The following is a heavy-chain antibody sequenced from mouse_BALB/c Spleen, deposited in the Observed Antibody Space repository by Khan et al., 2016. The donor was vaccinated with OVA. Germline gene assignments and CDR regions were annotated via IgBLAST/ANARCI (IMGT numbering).Heavy chain of an antibody. CDR2: ISPGSGDT. D-gene: IGHD1-2*01. CDR3: ARRNYFGDTFAY. V-gene: IGHV1-77*01. Sequence: VQLQQPGAELARPGASVKLSCKASGYTFTDYYINWVKQRTGQGLEWIGEISPGSGDTYYNERFKGKATLTADKSSSTAYMQLSSLTSEASAVYFCARRNYFGDTFAYWGQGTLVTVSA. J-gene: IGHJ3*01. CDR1: GYTFTDYY.